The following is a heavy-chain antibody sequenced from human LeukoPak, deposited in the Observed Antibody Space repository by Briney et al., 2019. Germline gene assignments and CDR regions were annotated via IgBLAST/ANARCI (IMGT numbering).Heavy chain of an antibody. CDR3: ARTRSSGYLTIDY. CDR2: ITNSGNSK. Sequence: GGSLRLSCAASEFTFSSYSMNWVRQAPGKGLEWVSYITNSGNSKSYADSVKGRFTISRDNTKNSLYLQMNGLRAEDTAVYYCARTRSSGYLTIDYWGQGILVTVSS. J-gene: IGHJ4*02. CDR1: EFTFSSYS. D-gene: IGHD3-22*01. V-gene: IGHV3-48*01.